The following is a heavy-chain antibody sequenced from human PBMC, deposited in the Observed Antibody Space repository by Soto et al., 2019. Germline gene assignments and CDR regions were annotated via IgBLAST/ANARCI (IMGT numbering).Heavy chain of an antibody. CDR2: ISGSGGST. CDR1: GFTFNIYW. CDR3: AKDLWSGTTPLNFDY. J-gene: IGHJ4*02. D-gene: IGHD1-1*01. V-gene: IGHV3-23*01. Sequence: GGSLRLSCAASGFTFNIYWMNCVRQAPGKGLEWVSAISGSGGSTYYADSVKGHFTISRDNSKSTLFLQLNSLRAEDTAVYYCAKDLWSGTTPLNFDYWGQGTKVTVSS.